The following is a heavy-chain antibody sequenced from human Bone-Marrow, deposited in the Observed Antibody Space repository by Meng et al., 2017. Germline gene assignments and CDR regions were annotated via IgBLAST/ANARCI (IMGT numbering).Heavy chain of an antibody. CDR1: GGSFSGYY. D-gene: IGHD3-10*01. CDR2: IYYSGST. Sequence: QVQLQQWGAGLLKLSETLSLTCVVYGGSFSGYYWTWIRQPPGKGLEWIGYIYYSGSTYYNPSLKSRVTISVDTSKNQFSLKLSSVTAADTAVYYCARGYGSGSSSDWFDPWGQGTLVTVSS. J-gene: IGHJ5*02. CDR3: ARGYGSGSSSDWFDP. V-gene: IGHV4-34*01.